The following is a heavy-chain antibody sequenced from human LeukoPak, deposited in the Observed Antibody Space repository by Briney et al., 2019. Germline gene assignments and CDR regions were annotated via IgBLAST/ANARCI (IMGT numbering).Heavy chain of an antibody. CDR3: ARVGGATIDY. CDR1: GFTFSSYS. V-gene: IGHV3-21*01. Sequence: GGSLRLSCAASGFTFSSYSMNWARQAPGKGLEWVSSISSSSSYIYYADSVKGRFTISRDNAKNSLYLQMNSLRAEDTAVYYCARVGGATIDYWGQGTLVTVSS. J-gene: IGHJ4*02. D-gene: IGHD3-10*01. CDR2: ISSSSSYI.